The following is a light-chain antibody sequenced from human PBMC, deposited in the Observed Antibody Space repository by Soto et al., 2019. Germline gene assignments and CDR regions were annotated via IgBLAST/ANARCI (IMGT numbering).Light chain of an antibody. Sequence: DIQITQSPSTLSASVGDRVTITCRASQSIGSWLAWYQQKPGKAPKLLIYKASSLESGVPSRFSGSGSGTEFTLTISSLQPDDFATYYCQQYNSYSPYTFGQGTKLEIK. V-gene: IGKV1-5*03. CDR2: KAS. J-gene: IGKJ2*01. CDR1: QSIGSW. CDR3: QQYNSYSPYT.